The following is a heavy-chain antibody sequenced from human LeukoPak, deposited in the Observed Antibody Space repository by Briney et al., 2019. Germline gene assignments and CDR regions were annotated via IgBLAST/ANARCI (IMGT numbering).Heavy chain of an antibody. CDR3: ARESVVPAAESYNWFDP. CDR2: IIPIFGTA. J-gene: IGHJ5*02. CDR1: GGTFSSYA. Sequence: GSSVKVSCKASGGTFSSYAISWVRQAPGQGLEWMGGIIPIFGTANYAQKFQGRVTITTDESTSTAYMELSSLRSEDTAVYYCARESVVPAAESYNWFDPWGQGTLVTVSS. V-gene: IGHV1-69*05. D-gene: IGHD2-2*01.